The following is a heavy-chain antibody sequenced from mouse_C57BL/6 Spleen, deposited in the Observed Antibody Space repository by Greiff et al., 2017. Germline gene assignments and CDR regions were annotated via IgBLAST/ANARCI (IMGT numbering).Heavy chain of an antibody. D-gene: IGHD2-3*01. V-gene: IGHV1-20*01. CDR2: INPYNGDT. CDR1: GYSFTGYF. J-gene: IGHJ3*01. CDR3: ARRGDGYYVGFAY. Sequence: SGPELVKPGDSVKISCKASGYSFTGYFMNWVMQSHGKSLEWIGRINPYNGDTFYNQKFKGKATLTVDKSSSTAHMELRSLTSEDSAVYYCARRGDGYYVGFAYWGQGTLVTVSA.